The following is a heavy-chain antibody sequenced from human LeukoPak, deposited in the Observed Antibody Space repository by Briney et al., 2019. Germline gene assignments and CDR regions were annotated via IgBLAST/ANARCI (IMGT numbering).Heavy chain of an antibody. V-gene: IGHV3-7*03. CDR1: GFTFSNYW. Sequence: GGSLRLSCAASGFTFSNYWMSWVRQAPGKGLEWVANIKHDGRDKHYVDSVKGRFTIARDSAKNSLNLQTNSLRAEDTAVYYCARGGNYDILTGYIFDYWGQGTLVTVSS. CDR3: ARGGNYDILTGYIFDY. CDR2: IKHDGRDK. D-gene: IGHD3-9*01. J-gene: IGHJ4*02.